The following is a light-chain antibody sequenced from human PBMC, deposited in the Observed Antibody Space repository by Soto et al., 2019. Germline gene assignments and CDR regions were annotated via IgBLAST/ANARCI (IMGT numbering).Light chain of an antibody. CDR3: QQRSNWIT. J-gene: IGKJ5*01. CDR1: QSVSTF. CDR2: DAS. V-gene: IGKV3-11*01. Sequence: EIVLTQSPGTLSLSPGERATLSCRASQSVSTFLAWYQQKPGQAPRLLIYDASNRATGIPARFSGSGSGTDFTLTINSLEPEDFAVYYCQQRSNWITFGQGRRLEIK.